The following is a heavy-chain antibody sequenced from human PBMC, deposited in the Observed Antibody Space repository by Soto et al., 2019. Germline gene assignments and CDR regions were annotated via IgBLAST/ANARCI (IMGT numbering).Heavy chain of an antibody. Sequence: QVQLVQSGAEVKKPGSSVKVSCKASGGTFSSYAISWVRQAPGQGLEWMGGIIPIFGTANYAQKFQGRVTITADESTSTAYMELSSLRSEDTALYYCASLTYCSGGSCYSEDYWGQGTLVTVSS. V-gene: IGHV1-69*01. CDR2: IIPIFGTA. CDR3: ASLTYCSGGSCYSEDY. D-gene: IGHD2-15*01. J-gene: IGHJ4*02. CDR1: GGTFSSYA.